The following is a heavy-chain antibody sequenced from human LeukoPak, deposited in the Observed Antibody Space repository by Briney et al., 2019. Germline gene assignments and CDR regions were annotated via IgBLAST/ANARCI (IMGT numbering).Heavy chain of an antibody. Sequence: SETPSLTCAVYGGSFSGYYWSWIRQPPGKGLEWIGEINHSGSTNYNPSLKSQVTISVDTSKNQFSLKLSSVTAADTAVYYCARGDSYGLSDYWGQGTLVTVSS. D-gene: IGHD5-18*01. CDR1: GGSFSGYY. J-gene: IGHJ4*02. V-gene: IGHV4-34*01. CDR2: INHSGST. CDR3: ARGDSYGLSDY.